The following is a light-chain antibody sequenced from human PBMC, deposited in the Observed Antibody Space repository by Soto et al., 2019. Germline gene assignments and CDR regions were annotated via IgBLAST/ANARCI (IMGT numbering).Light chain of an antibody. Sequence: DIQMTQSPSSLSPSVRDRVSITCRASQSITTFLNWYRHKPGEAPELLISDASTLQTGAPSRFSGSGSGTDFTLTISGLQPEDSATYCCQQSNSPPYTFGPGTRVEI. V-gene: IGKV1-39*01. CDR2: DAS. CDR3: QQSNSPPYT. J-gene: IGKJ2*01. CDR1: QSITTF.